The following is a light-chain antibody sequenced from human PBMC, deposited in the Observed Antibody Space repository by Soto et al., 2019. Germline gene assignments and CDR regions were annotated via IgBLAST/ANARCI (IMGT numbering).Light chain of an antibody. V-gene: IGKV1-12*01. CDR3: QQAYSFPYT. Sequence: DIQMTQSPSSVSASVGDRVTITCRASQGVRNWLAWYQQKPGEATKLLIYAASTLRRGVPSRFRGSGSGTDFTFTITRLQPEDFATYYCQQAYSFPYTFGQGTKLEIK. J-gene: IGKJ2*01. CDR1: QGVRNW. CDR2: AAS.